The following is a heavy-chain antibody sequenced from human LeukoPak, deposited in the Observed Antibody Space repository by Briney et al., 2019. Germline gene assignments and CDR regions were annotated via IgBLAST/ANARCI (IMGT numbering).Heavy chain of an antibody. Sequence: ASVKVSCKASGYTFTSCDINWVRQATGQGLEWMGWMNPNSGNTGYAQKFQGRVTMTRNTSISTAYMELSSLRSEDTAVYYCARGLITYYDFWSGYYDWFDPWGQGTLVTVSS. V-gene: IGHV1-8*02. CDR3: ARGLITYYDFWSGYYDWFDP. J-gene: IGHJ5*02. D-gene: IGHD3-3*01. CDR2: MNPNSGNT. CDR1: GYTFTSCD.